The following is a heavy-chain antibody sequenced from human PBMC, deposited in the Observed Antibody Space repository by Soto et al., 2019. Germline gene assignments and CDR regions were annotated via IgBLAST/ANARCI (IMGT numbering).Heavy chain of an antibody. CDR3: AARRSGLYAMDV. CDR2: IVGGSGNT. J-gene: IGHJ6*01. V-gene: IGHV1-58*01. Sequence: MQLVQSGPEVKKPGTSVKVSCKASGFTFSTSAVQWVRQARGQRPEWIGWIVGGSGNTNYAQNSQERGIITRDMCTTSVYMALSSLRSDDTAVYFCAARRSGLYAMDVWGQGTTVTVSS. CDR1: GFTFSTSA. D-gene: IGHD1-26*01.